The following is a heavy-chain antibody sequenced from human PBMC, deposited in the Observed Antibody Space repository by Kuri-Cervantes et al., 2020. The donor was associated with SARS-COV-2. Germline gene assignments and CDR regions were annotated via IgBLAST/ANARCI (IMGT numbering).Heavy chain of an antibody. D-gene: IGHD6-19*01. Sequence: GESLKISCAASGFTFSNYWMHWVRQGPGKGLVWVSRINSDGSSTSYADSVKGRFTISRDNAKNTLYLQMNSLRAEDTAVYYCARPLMAGPHHFDFWGQGTLVTVSS. CDR1: GFTFSNYW. CDR2: INSDGSST. V-gene: IGHV3-74*01. CDR3: ARPLMAGPHHFDF. J-gene: IGHJ4*02.